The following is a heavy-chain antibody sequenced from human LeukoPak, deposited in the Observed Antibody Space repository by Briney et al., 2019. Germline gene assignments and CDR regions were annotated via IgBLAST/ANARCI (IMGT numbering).Heavy chain of an antibody. CDR1: GFTFSDYS. CDR2: IISSTNYR. V-gene: IGHV3-21*01. J-gene: IGHJ1*01. Sequence: GGSLRLSCAASGFTFSDYSMNWVRQAPGKGLEWVSSIISSTNYRYYADSVKGRFTISRDNSENTLDLQMNSLRAEDTAVYYCAKDQSPAYFHHWGQGTLVTVSS. CDR3: AKDQSPAYFHH.